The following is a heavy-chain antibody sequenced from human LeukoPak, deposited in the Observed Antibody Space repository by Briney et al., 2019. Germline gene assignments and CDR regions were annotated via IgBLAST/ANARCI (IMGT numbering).Heavy chain of an antibody. CDR2: FNPSGGST. CDR1: GYTFTSYY. Sequence: ASVKVSCKASGYTFTSYYMHWVRQAPGQGLEWMGIFNPSGGSTSYAQKFQGRVTMTRDTSTSTVYMELSSLRSEDTAVYYCARVPAVAGIFDYWGQGTLVTVSS. D-gene: IGHD6-19*01. CDR3: ARVPAVAGIFDY. V-gene: IGHV1-46*01. J-gene: IGHJ4*02.